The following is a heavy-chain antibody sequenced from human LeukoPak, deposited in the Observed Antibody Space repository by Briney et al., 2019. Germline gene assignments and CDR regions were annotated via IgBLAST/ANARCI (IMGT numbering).Heavy chain of an antibody. CDR1: GFTVSSNY. D-gene: IGHD6-19*01. Sequence: GGSLRLSCAASGFTVSSNYMSWVRQAPGKGLKWVTFIRYDGSNKFYADSVKGRFTISRDNSKNTMLLQMYSLRPEDTALYYCAKDMGSGWYRANFDYWGRGTLVTVSS. CDR2: IRYDGSNK. J-gene: IGHJ4*02. CDR3: AKDMGSGWYRANFDY. V-gene: IGHV3-30*02.